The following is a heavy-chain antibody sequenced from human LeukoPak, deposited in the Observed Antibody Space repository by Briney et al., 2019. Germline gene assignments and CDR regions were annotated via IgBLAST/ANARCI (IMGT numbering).Heavy chain of an antibody. V-gene: IGHV4-39*02. CDR2: MSNSGST. CDR1: GDSISSSSYY. Sequence: SETLSLTCAVSGDSISSSSYYWGWIRQPPGKGLEWIGSMSNSGSTYYNPPLQSRVAISVDTSKKQFSLRLSSVTAADTAVYYCARETAANWGSYYYYYYMDVWGKGTTVTVSS. D-gene: IGHD7-27*01. J-gene: IGHJ6*03. CDR3: ARETAANWGSYYYYYYMDV.